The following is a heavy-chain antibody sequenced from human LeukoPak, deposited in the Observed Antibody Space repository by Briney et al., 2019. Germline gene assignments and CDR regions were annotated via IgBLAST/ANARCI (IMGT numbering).Heavy chain of an antibody. Sequence: ASVKVSCKTSGYTFTTYGVSWVRQAPGQGLEWMGWVSGYTGNTNYAERFQGRVTMTTDTSTTTVYMELTSLRSDDTAVYYCARGEVPASLYYFDFWGQETPVTVS. V-gene: IGHV1-18*01. CDR2: VSGYTGNT. J-gene: IGHJ4*02. CDR1: GYTFTTYG. CDR3: ARGEVPASLYYFDF. D-gene: IGHD2-2*01.